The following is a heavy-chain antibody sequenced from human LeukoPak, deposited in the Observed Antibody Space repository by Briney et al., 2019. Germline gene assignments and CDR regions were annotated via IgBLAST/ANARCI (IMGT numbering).Heavy chain of an antibody. D-gene: IGHD6-19*01. Sequence: PGGSLRLSCAASGFTFDDYAMHWVRQAPGKGLEWVSGISWNSGSIGYADSVKGRFTISRDNAKNSLYLQMNSLRAEDTAVYYCARDGAGSGWDFYYYYGMDVWGQGTTVTVSS. CDR3: ARDGAGSGWDFYYYYGMDV. CDR1: GFTFDDYA. V-gene: IGHV3-9*01. J-gene: IGHJ6*02. CDR2: ISWNSGSI.